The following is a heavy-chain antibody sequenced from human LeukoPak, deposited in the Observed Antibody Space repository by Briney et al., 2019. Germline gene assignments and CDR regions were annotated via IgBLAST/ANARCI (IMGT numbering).Heavy chain of an antibody. D-gene: IGHD2-21*01. V-gene: IGHV1-2*02. CDR1: GFTFTGYY. CDR3: ARASVVVIAIPAY. J-gene: IGHJ4*02. Sequence: ASVKVSCKASGFTFTGYYMHWVRQAPGQGLEWMGWINPNSGGTNYAQKFQGRVTMTRDTSISTAYMELSRLRSDDTAVYYCARASVVVIAIPAYWGQGTLVTVSS. CDR2: INPNSGGT.